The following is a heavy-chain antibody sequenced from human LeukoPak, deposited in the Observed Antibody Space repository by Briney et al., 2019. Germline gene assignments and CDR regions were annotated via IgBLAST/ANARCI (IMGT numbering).Heavy chain of an antibody. CDR1: GGSISSGDYY. J-gene: IGHJ5*02. CDR2: IYYSGST. V-gene: IGHV4-30-4*01. D-gene: IGHD2-2*02. Sequence: SETLSLTCTVSGGSISSGDYYWSWIRQPPGKGLEWIGYIYYSGSTYYNPSLKSRVTISVDTSKNQFSLKLSSVTAADTAVYYCAREIVVVPAAIRGNWFDPWGQGTLVTVPS. CDR3: AREIVVVPAAIRGNWFDP.